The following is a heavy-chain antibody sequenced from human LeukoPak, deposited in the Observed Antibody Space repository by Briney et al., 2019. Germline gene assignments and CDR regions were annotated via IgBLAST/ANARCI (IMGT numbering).Heavy chain of an antibody. J-gene: IGHJ4*02. V-gene: IGHV3-33*01. CDR1: GFTFSSYG. D-gene: IGHD6-13*01. CDR3: ARDRGIAAAGTPDY. Sequence: GGSLRLSCAASGFTFSSYGMHWVRQAPGKGLEWVAVIWYDGSNKYYADPVKGRFTISRDNSKNTLYLQMNSLRAEDTAVYYCARDRGIAAAGTPDYWGQGTLVTVSS. CDR2: IWYDGSNK.